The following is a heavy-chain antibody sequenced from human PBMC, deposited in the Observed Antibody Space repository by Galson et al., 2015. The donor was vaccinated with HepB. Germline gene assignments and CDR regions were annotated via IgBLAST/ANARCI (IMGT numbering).Heavy chain of an antibody. J-gene: IGHJ4*02. CDR2: ISYDGSNK. CDR1: GFTFSSYG. V-gene: IGHV3-30*18. CDR3: AKDRECSSTSCYVGQQWLERWGSFDY. Sequence: SLRLSCAASGFTFSSYGMHWVRQAPGKGLEWVAVISYDGSNKYYADSVKGRFTISRDNSKNTLYLQMNSLRAEDTAVYYCAKDRECSSTSCYVGQQWLERWGSFDYWGQGTLVTVSS. D-gene: IGHD2-2*01.